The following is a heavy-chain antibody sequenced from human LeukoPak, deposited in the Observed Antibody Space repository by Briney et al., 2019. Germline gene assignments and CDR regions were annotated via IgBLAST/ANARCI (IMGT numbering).Heavy chain of an antibody. CDR1: GLTLTNYA. Sequence: GGSLRLSCAASGLTLTNYAMSWARQAPGKGLEWVATISSSGGSTDYADSVKGRFTISRDDSKNTLYLQMNSLRADDTALYYCAKGGSSGWNHYFDFWGQGTLVTVSS. CDR2: ISSSGGST. J-gene: IGHJ4*02. V-gene: IGHV3-23*01. CDR3: AKGGSSGWNHYFDF. D-gene: IGHD6-19*01.